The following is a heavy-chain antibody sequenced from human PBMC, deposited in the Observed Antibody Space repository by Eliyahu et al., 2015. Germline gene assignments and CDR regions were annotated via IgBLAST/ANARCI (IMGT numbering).Heavy chain of an antibody. V-gene: IGHV4-59*08. J-gene: IGHJ5*02. Sequence: QVQLQESGPGLVKPSETLSLTCTVSGGSIRSPYWGXXRQPPVKGLXLIGYXYYSGSTYYSPSLKSRVTISLDTSKNQFSLNLNSVTAADTAVYYCVRVKIEYSSSSYWFDPWGQGTLVTVSS. CDR2: XYYSGST. CDR1: GGSIRSPY. D-gene: IGHD6-6*01. CDR3: VRVKIEYSSSSYWFDP.